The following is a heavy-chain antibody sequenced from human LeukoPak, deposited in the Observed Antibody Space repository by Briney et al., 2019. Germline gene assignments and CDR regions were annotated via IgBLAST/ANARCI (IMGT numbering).Heavy chain of an antibody. D-gene: IGHD6-19*01. J-gene: IGHJ4*02. CDR1: GYTFTGYY. CDR3: ARPRYSSGWYSDY. Sequence: ASVKVSCKASGYTFTGYYMHWVRQAPGQGLEWMGWINPNSGGTNYAQKFQGRVTMTRDTSISTAYMGLSRLRSDDTAVYYCARPRYSSGWYSDYWGQGTLVTVSS. V-gene: IGHV1-2*02. CDR2: INPNSGGT.